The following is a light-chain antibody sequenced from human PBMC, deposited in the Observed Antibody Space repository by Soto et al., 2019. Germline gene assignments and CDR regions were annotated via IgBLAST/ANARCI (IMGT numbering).Light chain of an antibody. J-gene: IGKJ1*01. V-gene: IGKV1-6*01. CDR3: LHDYNYPRT. CDR1: QDIEDD. Sequence: ASVGDTVTITCRASQDIEDDLGWYQQKPGKAPKLLIYATSSLQSGVPSRFSGSGSGTDFSLSIRSLQPEDSATYYCLHDYNYPRTFGQGTKVDIK. CDR2: ATS.